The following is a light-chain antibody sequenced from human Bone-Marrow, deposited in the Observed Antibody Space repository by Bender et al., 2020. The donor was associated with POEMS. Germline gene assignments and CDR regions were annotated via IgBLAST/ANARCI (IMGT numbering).Light chain of an antibody. CDR2: ADD. CDR1: RIGRNP. J-gene: IGLJ3*02. Sequence: QSVLTQPPSASGTPGQRVTISCPAGRIGRNPINCYQPLPGTAPRLVIYADDRRPSGVPNRFSASKSGSSASLAISGLQSEDAADYYCSAWDDRLNAWLFGGGTKLTVL. CDR3: SAWDDRLNAWL. V-gene: IGLV1-44*01.